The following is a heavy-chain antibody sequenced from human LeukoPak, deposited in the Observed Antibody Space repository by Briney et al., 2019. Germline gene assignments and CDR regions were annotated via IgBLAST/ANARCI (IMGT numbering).Heavy chain of an antibody. J-gene: IGHJ6*02. V-gene: IGHV7-4-1*02. CDR2: INTNTGNP. D-gene: IGHD3-22*01. CDR1: GYTFTSYA. Sequence: ASVKVSCKASGYTFTSYAMNWVRQVPGQGLEWMGWINTNTGNPTYAQGFTGRFVFSLDTSVSTAYLQISSLKAEDTAVYYCARDSIYYDSSHYYYGMDVWGQGTTVTVSS. CDR3: ARDSIYYDSSHYYYGMDV.